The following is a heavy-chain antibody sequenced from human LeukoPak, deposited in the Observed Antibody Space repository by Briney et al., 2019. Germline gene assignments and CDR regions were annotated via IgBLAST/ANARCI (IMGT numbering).Heavy chain of an antibody. J-gene: IGHJ4*02. CDR1: GGTFSSYA. Sequence: ASVKVSCKASGGTFSSYAISWARQAPGQGLEWMGGIIPIFGTANYAQKFQGRVTITADESTSTAYMELSSLRSEDTAVYYCARAPPGIAVAGGYYFDYWGQGTLVTVSS. D-gene: IGHD6-19*01. CDR2: IIPIFGTA. V-gene: IGHV1-69*13. CDR3: ARAPPGIAVAGGYYFDY.